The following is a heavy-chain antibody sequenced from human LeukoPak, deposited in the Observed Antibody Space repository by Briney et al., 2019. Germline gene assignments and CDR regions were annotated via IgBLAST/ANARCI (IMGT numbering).Heavy chain of an antibody. Sequence: PGGSLRLSCAASGFTFSSYSMNWVRQAPGKGLEWVSSTSSSSSHIYYADSVKGRFTISRDNAKNSLYMQMNSLRAEDTAVYYCAREKYTYGDMVRGVITDYFDYWGQGTLVTVSS. CDR3: AREKYTYGDMVRGVITDYFDY. CDR1: GFTFSSYS. D-gene: IGHD3-10*01. J-gene: IGHJ4*02. CDR2: TSSSSSHI. V-gene: IGHV3-21*01.